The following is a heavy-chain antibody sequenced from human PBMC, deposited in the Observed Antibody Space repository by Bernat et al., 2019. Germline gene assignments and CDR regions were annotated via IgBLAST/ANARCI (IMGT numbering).Heavy chain of an antibody. V-gene: IGHV1-46*01. J-gene: IGHJ3*02. Sequence: QVQLVQSGAEVKKPGASVKVSCKASGYTFTSYYMHWVRQAPGQGLEWMGIINPSGGSTSYAQKFQGRVTMTRDTSTSTVYMELSSLRSEVTAVYYCARETPHDAFDIWGQGTMVTVSS. CDR1: GYTFTSYY. CDR3: ARETPHDAFDI. CDR2: INPSGGST.